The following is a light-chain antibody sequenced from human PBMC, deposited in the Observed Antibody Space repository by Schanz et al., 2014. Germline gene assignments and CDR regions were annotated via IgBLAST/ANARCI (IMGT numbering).Light chain of an antibody. J-gene: IGLJ2*01. V-gene: IGLV2-8*01. Sequence: QSALTQPPSASGSPGQSVTISCTGTSSDVGAYNYVSWYQQHPGKAPKLMIYEVNKRPSGVPDRFSGSKSGNTASLTVSGLQAEDEADYYCSSYAGSNSFVVFGGGTKLTVL. CDR2: EVN. CDR1: SSDVGAYNY. CDR3: SSYAGSNSFVV.